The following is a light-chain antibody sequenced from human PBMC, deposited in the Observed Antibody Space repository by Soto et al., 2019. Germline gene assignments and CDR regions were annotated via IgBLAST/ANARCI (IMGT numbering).Light chain of an antibody. CDR2: TAS. Sequence: DIQMTQSPSSLSGSVGDRVTITCRASQTISTSLNWYQQKPGTVPRLVIYTASKLQAGVPSRFSGSGSGTDFTLTISSLQPEDFSTYYCQQSYTTPWTFGRGTKVEIK. CDR1: QTISTS. V-gene: IGKV1-39*01. J-gene: IGKJ1*01. CDR3: QQSYTTPWT.